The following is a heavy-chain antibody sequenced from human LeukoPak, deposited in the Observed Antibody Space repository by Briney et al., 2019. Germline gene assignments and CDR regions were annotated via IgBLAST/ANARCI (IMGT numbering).Heavy chain of an antibody. CDR2: ISSSSSTI. CDR3: ARDSGYCSSTSCHYYYYMDV. CDR1: GFTFSDYY. Sequence: GGSLRLSCAASGFTFSDYYMSWIRQAPGKGLEWVSYISSSSSTIYYADSVKGRFTISRDNAKNSLYLQMNSLRAEDTAVYYCARDSGYCSSTSCHYYYYMDVWGKGTTVTVSS. J-gene: IGHJ6*03. V-gene: IGHV3-11*04. D-gene: IGHD2-2*01.